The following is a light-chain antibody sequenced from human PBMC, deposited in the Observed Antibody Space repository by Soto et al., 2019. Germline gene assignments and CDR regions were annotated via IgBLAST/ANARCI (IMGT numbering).Light chain of an antibody. CDR3: QSYHSGNYA. J-gene: IGLJ1*01. CDR2: GDK. Sequence: NFMLTQPHSVSESPGKTVTISCTRSSCSIATNYVQWYQQRPGSAPTTVIYGDKLRPSGVPDRFSGSIDSSSNSASLTIPGLKTEDEADYYCQSYHSGNYAFGTGTKV. CDR1: SCSIATNY. V-gene: IGLV6-57*04.